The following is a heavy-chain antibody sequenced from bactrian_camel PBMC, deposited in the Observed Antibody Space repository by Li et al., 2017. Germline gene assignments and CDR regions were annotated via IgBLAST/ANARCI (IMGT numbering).Heavy chain of an antibody. Sequence: QLVESGGGSVQAGGSLTLSCAASGFAFSDYSMYWVRQAPGKGLEWISVINTGGGTTDYADSVKGRFTISRDNAKTTVHLQMNNLKSEDTALYYCVTAARSSYLYELGYWGQGTQVTVS. J-gene: IGHJ4*01. D-gene: IGHD2*01. V-gene: IGHV3S1*01. CDR1: GFAFSDYS. CDR2: INTGGGTT. CDR3: VTAARSSYLYELGY.